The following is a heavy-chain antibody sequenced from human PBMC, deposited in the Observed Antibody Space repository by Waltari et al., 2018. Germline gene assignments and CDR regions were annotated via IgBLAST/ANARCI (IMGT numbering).Heavy chain of an antibody. CDR1: GGSISSYY. D-gene: IGHD6-19*01. J-gene: IGHJ3*02. V-gene: IGHV4-59*08. CDR3: ARMGEYRRGWENAFEI. Sequence: QVQLQESGPGLVKPSETLSLTCTVSGGSISSYYWSWIRQPPGKGLEWIGYIYYRGSTNHNPARKGRGNITGDTAKNQFSLKLSFGTAADTAVDYWARMGEYRRGWENAFEIRGQGTMVTVSS. CDR2: IYYRGST.